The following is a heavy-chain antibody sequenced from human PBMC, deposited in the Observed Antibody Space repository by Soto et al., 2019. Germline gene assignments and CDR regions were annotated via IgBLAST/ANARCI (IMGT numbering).Heavy chain of an antibody. V-gene: IGHV3-23*01. Sequence: EGQMLESGGGLVQPGGSLRLSCATSGFTFSTFALSWDLQAPGKGLDWVGAISGSAGNTHYSDSVKCRFTISRDNSKSTLYLQMTSLRADDGAVYYCAPPLLRSVTDFEYWGQGALVTVSS. D-gene: IGHD4-17*01. CDR2: ISGSAGNT. J-gene: IGHJ4*02. CDR3: APPLLRSVTDFEY. CDR1: GFTFSTFA.